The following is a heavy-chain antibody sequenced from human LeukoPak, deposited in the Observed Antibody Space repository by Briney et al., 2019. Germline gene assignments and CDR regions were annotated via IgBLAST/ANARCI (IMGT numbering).Heavy chain of an antibody. CDR2: ISYNGGFI. CDR1: GFTFDDYA. J-gene: IGHJ4*02. V-gene: IGHV3-9*01. Sequence: SGGSLRLSCAVSGFTFDDYAMHWVRHVPGKGLEWLSIISYNGGFIDYEDSVKGRFTISRDNAKNSLYLQLNSLRAEDAAFYYCAKVQGKYSSHFFFDSWGQGTLVTVSS. D-gene: IGHD6-19*01. CDR3: AKVQGKYSSHFFFDS.